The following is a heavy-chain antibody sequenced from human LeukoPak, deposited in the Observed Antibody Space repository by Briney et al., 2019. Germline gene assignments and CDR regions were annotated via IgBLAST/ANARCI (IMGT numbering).Heavy chain of an antibody. J-gene: IGHJ4*02. CDR3: TTQYYYDSSGSEPSTYYFDY. CDR2: IRSKSNSYAT. V-gene: IGHV3-73*01. D-gene: IGHD3-22*01. Sequence: GGSLKLSCAASGFTFSGSAMQWVRQATGKGLEWVGRIRSKSNSYATAYGASVKGRFTISRDDSKNTAYLQMNSLKTEDTAVYYCTTQYYYDSSGSEPSTYYFDYWGQGTLVTVSS. CDR1: GFTFSGSA.